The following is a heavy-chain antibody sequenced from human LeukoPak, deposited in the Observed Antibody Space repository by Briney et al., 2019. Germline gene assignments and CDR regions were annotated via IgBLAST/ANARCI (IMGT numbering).Heavy chain of an antibody. D-gene: IGHD1-26*01. CDR1: GGSISSYY. V-gene: IGHV4-59*04. Sequence: SETLSLTCTVSGGSISSYYWSWIRQPPGKGLEWIGFIYHGGTTHYNPSLKSRVTMSVDMSKNQFSLNVTSVTAADTALYYCAAQEVGASDAFDIWGQGTLVTVSS. CDR3: AAQEVGASDAFDI. CDR2: IYHGGTT. J-gene: IGHJ3*02.